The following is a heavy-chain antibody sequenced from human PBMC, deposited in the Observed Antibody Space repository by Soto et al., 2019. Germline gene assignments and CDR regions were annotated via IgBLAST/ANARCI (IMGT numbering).Heavy chain of an antibody. CDR2: ISSSSSYI. CDR3: ARVWQDYYDSSGLNYFDY. J-gene: IGHJ4*02. Sequence: PGGSLRLSCAASGFTFSSYSMNWVRQAPGKGLEWVSSISSSSSYIYYADSVKGRFTISRDNAKNSLYLQMNSLRAEDTAVYYCARVWQDYYDSSGLNYFDYWGQGTLVTVSS. CDR1: GFTFSSYS. D-gene: IGHD3-22*01. V-gene: IGHV3-21*01.